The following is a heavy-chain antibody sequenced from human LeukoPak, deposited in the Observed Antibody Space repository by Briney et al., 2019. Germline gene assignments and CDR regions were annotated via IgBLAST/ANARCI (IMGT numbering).Heavy chain of an antibody. CDR3: ARRFGVPAAMGGGYGMDV. Sequence: ASVKVSCKASGYTFTSYGISWVRQAPGQGLEWMGWISAYNGNTNYAQKLQGRVTMTTDTSTSTAYMELRSLRSDDTAVYYCARRFGVPAAMGGGYGMDVWGRGTTVTVSS. D-gene: IGHD2-2*01. V-gene: IGHV1-18*01. J-gene: IGHJ6*02. CDR1: GYTFTSYG. CDR2: ISAYNGNT.